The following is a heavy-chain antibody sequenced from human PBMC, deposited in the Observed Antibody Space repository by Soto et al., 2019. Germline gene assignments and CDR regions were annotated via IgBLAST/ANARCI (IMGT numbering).Heavy chain of an antibody. Sequence: GKGLEWMGIIFPGDSDTRYNPSFEGQVTVSADESISTAYLQWNTLKASDTAMYYCVRPNFGALTHFDFWGQGTLVTVS. D-gene: IGHD3-16*01. CDR2: IFPGDSDT. V-gene: IGHV5-51*01. CDR3: VRPNFGALTHFDF. J-gene: IGHJ4*02.